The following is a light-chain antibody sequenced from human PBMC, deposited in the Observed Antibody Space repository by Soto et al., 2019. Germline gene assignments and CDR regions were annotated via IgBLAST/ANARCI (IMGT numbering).Light chain of an antibody. Sequence: ENLLTQSPGTLSLSPGERGTLSCRASQSVSSSHLAWYQQKPGQAPRLLMYGASSRATGIPDRFSGGGSGADFTLTISSLEPEDFAVYYCQQYGSSPPVTFGQGTKVDIK. V-gene: IGKV3-20*01. CDR1: QSVSSSH. J-gene: IGKJ1*01. CDR2: GAS. CDR3: QQYGSSPPVT.